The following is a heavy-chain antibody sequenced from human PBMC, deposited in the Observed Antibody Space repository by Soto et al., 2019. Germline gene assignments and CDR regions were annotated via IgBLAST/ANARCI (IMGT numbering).Heavy chain of an antibody. Sequence: SETLSLTCSIYGGSFSGYYWSWIRQPPRKKLEWIGEINHSGNTNYNPSLKSRVTISVDTSNNQFSLKLNSVTAADTAVYYCASSGPACLNGFYYSVMDVWGQGTTVTVSS. CDR1: GGSFSGYY. D-gene: IGHD6-6*01. J-gene: IGHJ6*02. V-gene: IGHV4-34*01. CDR3: ASSGPACLNGFYYSVMDV. CDR2: INHSGNT.